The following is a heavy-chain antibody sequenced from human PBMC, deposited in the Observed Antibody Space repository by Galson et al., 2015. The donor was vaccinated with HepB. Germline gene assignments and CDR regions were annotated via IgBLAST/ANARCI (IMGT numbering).Heavy chain of an antibody. D-gene: IGHD3/OR15-3a*01. CDR3: ARGGLEPIDY. V-gene: IGHV3-74*01. Sequence: SLRLSCAASGFTFSSYWMHWVRQAPGKGLVWVSRINIEGTGTSYADSVKGRFTISRDNAKNTLYLQMNSLRVEDTAVYYCARGGLEPIDYWGQGTLVTVSS. CDR1: GFTFSSYW. J-gene: IGHJ4*02. CDR2: INIEGTGT.